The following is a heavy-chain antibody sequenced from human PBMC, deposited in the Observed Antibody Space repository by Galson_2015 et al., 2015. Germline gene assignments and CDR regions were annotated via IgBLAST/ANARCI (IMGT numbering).Heavy chain of an antibody. J-gene: IGHJ4*02. V-gene: IGHV3-7*03. D-gene: IGHD3-22*01. CDR1: GFTFSSYW. Sequence: SLRLSCAASGFTFSSYWMTWVRQGPGKGLEWVANIKQGGSEKYYVDSVKGRFTISRDNAKNSLYLQMNSLRAEDTAVYYCARVGCSSGYYLDYWGQGTLVTVSS. CDR2: IKQGGSEK. CDR3: ARVGCSSGYYLDY.